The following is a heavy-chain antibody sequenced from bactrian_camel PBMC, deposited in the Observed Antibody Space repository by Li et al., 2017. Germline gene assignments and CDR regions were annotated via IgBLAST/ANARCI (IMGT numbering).Heavy chain of an antibody. Sequence: QLVESGGGLVQPGGSLRLSCVVSGYSISGYYMTWVRQTPGKGLERVSTLKWDGTDTYYADFVKGRFTISRANTMNTAYLQMNSLKPEDTAMYYCAKRLDSGSWSRYHYAMDYWGKGTQVTVS. D-gene: IGHD2*01. CDR2: LKWDGTDT. J-gene: IGHJ7*01. CDR1: GYSISGYY. V-gene: IGHV3S6*01.